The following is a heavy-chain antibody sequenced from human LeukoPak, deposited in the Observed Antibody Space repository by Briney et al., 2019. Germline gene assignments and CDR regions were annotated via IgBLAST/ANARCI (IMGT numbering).Heavy chain of an antibody. Sequence: GASVKVSCKASGYIFTNYGISWVRQAPGQGLEWMGWISGYNGNPNYANKLQGRLTMTTDTSTSTVYMELRSLRSDDTAVYYCARTVLYYYGSGSGRPYYMDVWGKGTTVTISS. CDR1: GYIFTNYG. CDR2: ISGYNGNP. D-gene: IGHD3-10*01. CDR3: ARTVLYYYGSGSGRPYYMDV. V-gene: IGHV1-18*01. J-gene: IGHJ6*03.